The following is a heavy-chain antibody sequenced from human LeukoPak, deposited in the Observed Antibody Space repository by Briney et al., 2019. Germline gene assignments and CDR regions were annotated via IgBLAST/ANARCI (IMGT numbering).Heavy chain of an antibody. J-gene: IGHJ3*02. D-gene: IGHD3-22*01. CDR3: AKDRSYYDSRYPDAFDI. CDR1: GYTFTDYY. CDR2: INPNSGAT. V-gene: IGHV1-2*02. Sequence: VASVKVSCKASGYTFTDYYMHWVRQAPGQGLEWMGWINPNSGATNYAQKFQGRVTMTRDTSISTAYMELSRLRSDDTAVYYCAKDRSYYDSRYPDAFDIWGQGTMVTVSS.